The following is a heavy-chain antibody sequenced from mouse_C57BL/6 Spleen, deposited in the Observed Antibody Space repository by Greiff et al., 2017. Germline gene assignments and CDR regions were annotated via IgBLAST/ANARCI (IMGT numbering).Heavy chain of an antibody. CDR1: GYTFTSYG. J-gene: IGHJ3*01. Sequence: VQLQQSGAELARPGASVKLSCKASGYTFTSYGISWVKQRTGQGLEWIGEIYPRSGNTYYNEKFKGKATLTADKSSSTAYMELRSLTSEDSAVYFCAGRGPGGSSYEAWFAYWGQGTLVTVSA. V-gene: IGHV1-81*01. CDR3: AGRGPGGSSYEAWFAY. CDR2: IYPRSGNT. D-gene: IGHD1-1*01.